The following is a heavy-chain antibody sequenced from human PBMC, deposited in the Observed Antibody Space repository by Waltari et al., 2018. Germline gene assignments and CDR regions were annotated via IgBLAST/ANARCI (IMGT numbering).Heavy chain of an antibody. CDR1: GDSISGSYW. CDR3: ARDRGRGLYLDS. CDR2: IHGSGRS. Sequence: QVQLQESGPGLVKPSGTLSVTCAVSGDSISGSYWWSWVRQPPGKGLEWIGQIHGSGRSNYNPSLESRVTVSIDTSNNHLSLKVTSATAADTAVYYCARDRGRGLYLDSWGQGTLVTVSP. D-gene: IGHD2-15*01. V-gene: IGHV4-4*02. J-gene: IGHJ4*02.